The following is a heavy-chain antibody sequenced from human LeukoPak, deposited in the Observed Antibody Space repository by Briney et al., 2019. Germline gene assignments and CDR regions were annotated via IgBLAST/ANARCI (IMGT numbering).Heavy chain of an antibody. D-gene: IGHD2-15*01. CDR2: IIPIFGTA. Sequence: GASVKVSCKASGGTFSSYAISWVRQAPGQGLEWMGGIIPIFGTANYARKFQGRVTMTSDTSTSTVYMELSSLRSEDTAVYYCARGFCSGGSCYSYDYWGQGTLVTVSS. J-gene: IGHJ4*02. CDR1: GGTFSSYA. CDR3: ARGFCSGGSCYSYDY. V-gene: IGHV1-69*05.